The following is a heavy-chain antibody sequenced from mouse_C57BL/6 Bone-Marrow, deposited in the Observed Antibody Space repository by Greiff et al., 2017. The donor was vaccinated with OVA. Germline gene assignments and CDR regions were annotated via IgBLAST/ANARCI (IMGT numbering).Heavy chain of an antibody. J-gene: IGHJ4*01. V-gene: IGHV2-6*03. CDR3: ARGDGYYLYAMDY. CDR1: GFSLTSYG. CDR2: IWSDGST. D-gene: IGHD2-3*01. Sequence: VQGVESGPGLVAPSQSLSITCTVSGFSLTSYGVHWVRQPPGKGLEWLVVIWSDGSTTYNSALKSRLSISKDNSKSQVFLKMNSLQTDDTAMYYCARGDGYYLYAMDYWGQGTSVTVSS.